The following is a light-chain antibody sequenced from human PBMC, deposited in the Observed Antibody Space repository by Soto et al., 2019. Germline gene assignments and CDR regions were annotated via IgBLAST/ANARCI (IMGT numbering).Light chain of an antibody. CDR1: QSISSW. CDR3: QQYSYFAT. V-gene: IGKV1-5*03. Sequence: DIQMTQSPSTLSASVGDRVTITCRASQSISSWLTWYQQKAGQAPKLLIYKASIVESGVPSRFSGSGSGTELTLTISSLQPDDSETYYCQQYSYFATFGQGTRVEVK. J-gene: IGKJ1*01. CDR2: KAS.